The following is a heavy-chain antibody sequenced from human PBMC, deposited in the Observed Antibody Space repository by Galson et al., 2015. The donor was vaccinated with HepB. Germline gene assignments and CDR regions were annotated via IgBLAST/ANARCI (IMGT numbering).Heavy chain of an antibody. V-gene: IGHV1-46*01. CDR1: GYTFTSYY. CDR2: INPSGGST. Sequence: SVKVSCKASGYTFTSYYMHWVRQAPGQGLEWMGIINPSGGSTSYAQKLQGRVTMTRDTSTSTVYMELSSLRSEDTAVYYCAREGGVSGTGNYAFDIWGQGTMVTVSS. D-gene: IGHD6-19*01. J-gene: IGHJ3*02. CDR3: AREGGVSGTGNYAFDI.